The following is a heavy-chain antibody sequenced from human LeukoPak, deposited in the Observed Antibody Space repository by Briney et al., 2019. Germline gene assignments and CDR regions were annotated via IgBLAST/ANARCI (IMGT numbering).Heavy chain of an antibody. J-gene: IGHJ5*02. CDR3: ARELGYYYDSSGYLNWFDP. Sequence: SETLSLTCTVSGGSIGTNTYYWGWIRQPPGKGLEWIGYIYYSGSTNYNPSLKSRVTISVDTSKNQFSLKLSSVTAADTAVYYCARELGYYYDSSGYLNWFDPWGQGTLVTVSS. CDR1: GGSIGTNTYY. D-gene: IGHD3-22*01. V-gene: IGHV4-61*01. CDR2: IYYSGST.